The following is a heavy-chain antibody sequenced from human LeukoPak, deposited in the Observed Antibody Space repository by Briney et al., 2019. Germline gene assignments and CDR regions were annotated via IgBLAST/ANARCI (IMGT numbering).Heavy chain of an antibody. CDR1: GFTFSSYA. V-gene: IGHV3-23*01. Sequence: GGSLRLSCAASGFTFSSYAMSWVRQAPGKGLEWVSAISGSGGSTYYVDSVKGRFTISRDNSKNTLYLQMNSLRAEDTAVYYCAKGIVGATRKINFFDYWGQGTLVTVSS. CDR2: ISGSGGST. D-gene: IGHD1-26*01. J-gene: IGHJ4*02. CDR3: AKGIVGATRKINFFDY.